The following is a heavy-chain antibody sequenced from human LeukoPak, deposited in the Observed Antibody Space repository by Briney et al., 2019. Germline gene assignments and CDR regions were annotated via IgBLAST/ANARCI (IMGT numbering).Heavy chain of an antibody. V-gene: IGHV3-21*04. Sequence: GGSLRLSCAASGFTFSSYSMNWVRQAPGKGLEWVSSISSSSSYIYYADSVKGRFTISRDNAKNSLYLQMNSLSAEDTAVYYCAKGATPRLRFFDWFAAPDYWGQGALVTVSS. CDR2: ISSSSSYI. J-gene: IGHJ4*02. CDR3: AKGATPRLRFFDWFAAPDY. CDR1: GFTFSSYS. D-gene: IGHD3-9*01.